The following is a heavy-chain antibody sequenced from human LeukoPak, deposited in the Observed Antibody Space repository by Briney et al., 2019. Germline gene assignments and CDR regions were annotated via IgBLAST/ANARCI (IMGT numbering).Heavy chain of an antibody. CDR3: AKLTGKDVLRLRFDP. V-gene: IGHV3-23*01. J-gene: IGHJ5*01. Sequence: GGSLRLSCAASGFTFSSYAMSLVRHAPGKGLEWVSAISGSGGSTYYADSVKGRFTMSRDNSKNTLYLQMNSLRAEDTAVYYCAKLTGKDVLRLRFDPWGQGTLVTVSS. CDR1: GFTFSSYA. CDR2: ISGSGGST. D-gene: IGHD3-3*01.